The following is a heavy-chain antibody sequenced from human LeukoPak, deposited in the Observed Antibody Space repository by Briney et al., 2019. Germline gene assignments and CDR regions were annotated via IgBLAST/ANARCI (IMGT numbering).Heavy chain of an antibody. Sequence: GGSLRLSCAASGFTVSSNFMTWVSQAPGKGLEWVSIIYSGGKTYFAGSVKGRLTFSRDISQKTFYLQMKNLKSKETAVYSCARGNCTSISCFTFDYWGQGTQVTVSS. J-gene: IGHJ4*02. V-gene: IGHV3-53*01. CDR3: ARGNCTSISCFTFDY. CDR2: IYSGGKT. D-gene: IGHD2-2*01. CDR1: GFTVSSNF.